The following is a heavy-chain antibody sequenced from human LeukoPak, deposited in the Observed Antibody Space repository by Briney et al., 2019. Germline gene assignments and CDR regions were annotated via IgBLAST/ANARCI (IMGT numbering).Heavy chain of an antibody. D-gene: IGHD6-19*01. J-gene: IGHJ4*02. V-gene: IGHV4-39*07. CDR3: ARGRLARSPYFDD. CDR2: IYYSGST. Sequence: PSETLSLTCTVSGASISSSTDYWGWIRQPPGKGLEWIANIYYSGSTDYNPSLKSRVTISVETSKNQFSLNLSSVTAADTAVYYCARGRLARSPYFDDWGQGTLVTVSS. CDR1: GASISSSTDY.